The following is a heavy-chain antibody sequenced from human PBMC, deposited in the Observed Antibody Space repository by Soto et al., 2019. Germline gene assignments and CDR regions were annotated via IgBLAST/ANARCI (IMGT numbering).Heavy chain of an antibody. CDR2: IYWDDDK. CDR1: GFSLSSTRMA. Sequence: QITLKESGPTLVKPTQTLTLTCTFSGFSLSSTRMAVGWIRQPPGKALEWLALIYWDDDKRYSPFLKSRLTIXXXTXKNQVVLTMSPMDPVDPARYYCAHIVVAGLGYYFDYWGQGTLVTVSS. V-gene: IGHV2-5*02. CDR3: AHIVVAGLGYYFDY. D-gene: IGHD6-19*01. J-gene: IGHJ4*02.